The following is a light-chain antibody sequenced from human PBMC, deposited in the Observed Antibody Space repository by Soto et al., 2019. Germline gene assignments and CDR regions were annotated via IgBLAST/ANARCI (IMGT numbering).Light chain of an antibody. CDR1: KLGDKY. Sequence: SYELTQPPSVSVSPGQTASITCSGDKLGDKYACWYQQKPGQSPVLVIYQDSKRPSGIPERFSGSNSGNTATLTISGTQATDEADYYCQAWDSSVVFGGGAMLTVL. J-gene: IGLJ2*01. CDR3: QAWDSSVV. V-gene: IGLV3-1*01. CDR2: QDS.